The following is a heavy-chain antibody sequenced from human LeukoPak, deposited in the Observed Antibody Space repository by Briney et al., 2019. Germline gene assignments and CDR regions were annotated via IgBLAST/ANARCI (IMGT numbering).Heavy chain of an antibody. Sequence: SETLSLTCTVSGYSISSGYYWGWIRQPAGKGLEWIGHIYTSGSTNYSPSLKSRVTMSVDTSKNQFSLKLSSVTAADTAVYYCARDVLAATGSFDYWGQGTQVTVSS. CDR1: GYSISSGYY. D-gene: IGHD6-13*01. J-gene: IGHJ4*02. CDR3: ARDVLAATGSFDY. V-gene: IGHV4-4*07. CDR2: IYTSGST.